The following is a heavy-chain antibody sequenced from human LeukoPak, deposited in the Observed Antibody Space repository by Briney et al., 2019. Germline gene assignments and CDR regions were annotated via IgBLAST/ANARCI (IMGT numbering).Heavy chain of an antibody. CDR3: ARRYYYDSSGLDY. Sequence: KSSETLSLTCTVSGGSISSSSYYWGWIRQPPGKGLEWIGSIYYSGSTYYNPSLKSRVTISVDTSKNQFSLMLSSVTAADTAVYYCARRYYYDSSGLDYWGQGTLVTVSS. J-gene: IGHJ4*02. D-gene: IGHD3-22*01. CDR1: GGSISSSSYY. CDR2: IYYSGST. V-gene: IGHV4-39*01.